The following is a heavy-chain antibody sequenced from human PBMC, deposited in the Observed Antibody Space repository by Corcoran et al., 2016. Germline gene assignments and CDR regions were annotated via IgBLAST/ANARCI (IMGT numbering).Heavy chain of an antibody. Sequence: QVQLQESGPGLVKPSETLSLTCTVNGGSISRYYWSWIRQPPGKGLEWIGYIYYSGSSNYNPSLKSRVTISVDTSKNQFSLRLSSVTAADTAVYYCARVLGYCSGDNCYGMDVWGQWTTVTVSS. CDR3: ARVLGYCSGDNCYGMDV. CDR2: IYYSGSS. CDR1: GGSISRYY. V-gene: IGHV4-59*01. J-gene: IGHJ6*02. D-gene: IGHD2-15*01.